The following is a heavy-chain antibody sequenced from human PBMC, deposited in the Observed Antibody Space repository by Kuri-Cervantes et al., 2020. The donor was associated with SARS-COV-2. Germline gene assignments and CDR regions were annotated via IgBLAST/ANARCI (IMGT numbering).Heavy chain of an antibody. D-gene: IGHD2-15*01. J-gene: IGHJ3*02. CDR3: ARDSEVVVAPSAFDI. V-gene: IGHV3-21*01. Sequence: GESLKISCAASGFTFSSYSMNWVRQAPGKGLEWVSSIISSSSYIYYADSVKGRFTISRDNAKNSLYLQMNSLRAEDTAVYYCARDSEVVVAPSAFDIWGQGTMVTVSS. CDR2: IISSSSYI. CDR1: GFTFSSYS.